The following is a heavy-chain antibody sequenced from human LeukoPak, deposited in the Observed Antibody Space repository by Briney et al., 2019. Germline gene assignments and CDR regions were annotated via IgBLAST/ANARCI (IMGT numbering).Heavy chain of an antibody. CDR3: ARPPWGSGSFGYYYGMDV. CDR1: GFTFSSYS. CDR2: IGSSSGYI. V-gene: IGHV3-21*01. Sequence: GGSVTLSYAASGFTFSSYSMNWVRQAPGKGLEWVSSIGSSSGYIYYADSVKGRFTLSRDNAKNSPYLQMNSLRAEDTAVYYCARPPWGSGSFGYYYGMDVWGKGTTVTVSS. J-gene: IGHJ6*04. D-gene: IGHD3-10*01.